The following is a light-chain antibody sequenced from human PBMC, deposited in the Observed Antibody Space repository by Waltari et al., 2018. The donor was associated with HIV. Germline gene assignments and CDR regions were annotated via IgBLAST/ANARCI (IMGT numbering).Light chain of an antibody. V-gene: IGLV2-14*01. J-gene: IGLJ2*01. CDR2: QAS. Sequence: QSDLTQPASVSGSPGQSITISCTGTSSDVGGYNYVSWYQHPSGTAHQLSLYQASNRPSGVSNGFSGSKSGNTASLTISGLQAEDEAYYYCSSYTGTSTHVVFGGGTKLTVL. CDR1: SSDVGGYNY. CDR3: SSYTGTSTHVV.